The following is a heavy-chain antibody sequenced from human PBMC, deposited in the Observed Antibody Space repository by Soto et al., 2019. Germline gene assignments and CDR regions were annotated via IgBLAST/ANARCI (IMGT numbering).Heavy chain of an antibody. D-gene: IGHD2-2*01. CDR2: IYYSGST. CDR1: GGSISSGDYY. J-gene: IGHJ6*02. CDR3: ASNIVVPAATTNYYYYYGMDV. Sequence: SETLSLTCTVSGGSISSGDYYWSWLRPPQGKELVWIGYIYYSGSTYYNPSLKSRVTISVDTSKNQFSLKLSSVTAADTAVYYCASNIVVPAATTNYYYYYGMDVWGQGTTVTVSS. V-gene: IGHV4-30-4*01.